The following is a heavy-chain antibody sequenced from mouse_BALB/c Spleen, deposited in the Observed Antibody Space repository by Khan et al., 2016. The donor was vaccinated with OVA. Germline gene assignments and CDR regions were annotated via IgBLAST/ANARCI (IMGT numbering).Heavy chain of an antibody. D-gene: IGHD2-14*01. CDR1: GFSLTSYA. CDR3: AAERYDGYYALDY. CDR2: IWSDGTT. V-gene: IGHV2-6*02. J-gene: IGHJ4*01. Sequence: QVQLQESGPGLVAPSQSLSITCTASGFSLTSYAVHWVRQPPGKGLEWLVVIWSDGTTTYNSALKSRLSISKDNSTSQVSLKKNSLQTDDTATYSCAAERYDGYYALDYWGQGTSVTVSS.